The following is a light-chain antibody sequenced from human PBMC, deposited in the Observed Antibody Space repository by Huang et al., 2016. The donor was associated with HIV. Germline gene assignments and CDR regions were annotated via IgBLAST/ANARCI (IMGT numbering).Light chain of an antibody. CDR3: MQRIDFIT. J-gene: IGKJ5*01. Sequence: DIVMTQTPLSLPVTPGEPASISCRSSQSLLDRDDGNTYLDWYLQKPGQSPQRLIHTRSYRASGVPDRFSGSGSGTDFTLKISRVEAEDVGVYYCMQRIDFITFGQGTRLEIK. CDR1: QSLLDRDDGNTY. CDR2: TRS. V-gene: IGKV2-40*01.